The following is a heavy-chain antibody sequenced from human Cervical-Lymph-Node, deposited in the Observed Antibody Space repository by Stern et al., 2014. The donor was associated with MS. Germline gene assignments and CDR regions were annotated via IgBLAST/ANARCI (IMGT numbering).Heavy chain of an antibody. D-gene: IGHD3-3*01. Sequence: QVQLQESGPGLVKPSETLSLTCSVSGGSISSYYWNWIRQPPGKGLEWIANVHYSGTTNSNPSPKSRVTILLDTFINKISLQLTSVTAADTAVYYCAGSGTYYPDYWGQGILVTVSS. CDR1: GGSISSYY. CDR3: AGSGTYYPDY. J-gene: IGHJ4*02. V-gene: IGHV4-59*08. CDR2: VHYSGTT.